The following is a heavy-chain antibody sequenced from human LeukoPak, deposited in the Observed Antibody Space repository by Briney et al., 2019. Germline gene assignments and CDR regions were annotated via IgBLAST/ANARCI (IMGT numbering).Heavy chain of an antibody. J-gene: IGHJ3*02. Sequence: SETLSLTCAVYGGSFSDYYWSWIRQPPGKGLECIGEINHSGSTNYNPSLKSRVTISVDTSKNHFSLKLSSVTAADTAVYYCAGVRKYYYDSSGRRRRGDAFDIWGQGTMVTVSS. CDR2: INHSGST. D-gene: IGHD3-22*01. CDR3: AGVRKYYYDSSGRRRRGDAFDI. CDR1: GGSFSDYY. V-gene: IGHV4-34*01.